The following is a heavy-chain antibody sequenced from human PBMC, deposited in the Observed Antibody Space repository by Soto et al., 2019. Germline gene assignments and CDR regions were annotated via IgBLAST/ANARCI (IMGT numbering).Heavy chain of an antibody. CDR1: GGSFSGYY. CDR3: ARSSAMVRGVITSWGQR. D-gene: IGHD3-10*01. J-gene: IGHJ4*02. Sequence: SETLSLTCAVYGGSFSGYYWSWIRQPPGKGLEWIGEINHSGSTNYNPSLKSRVTISVETSKNQFSLKLSSVTAADTAVYYCARSSAMVRGVITSWGQRGGQGTLVTVSS. V-gene: IGHV4-34*01. CDR2: INHSGST.